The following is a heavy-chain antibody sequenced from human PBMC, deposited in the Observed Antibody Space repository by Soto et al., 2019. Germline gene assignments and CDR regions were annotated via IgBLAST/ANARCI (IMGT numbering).Heavy chain of an antibody. CDR3: ARAQSVAGRTTFFVP. J-gene: IGHJ5*02. CDR2: INTDGSTT. Sequence: DVQLVESGGGLVQPGGSLRLSCAASGFTFSRYWMHWVRQVPEKGLVWVSRINTDGSTTTYADSVKGRFTISRDNAKNTLYLQNNSLRAEDTGVYYWARAQSVAGRTTFFVPWGQGTLVIVYS. V-gene: IGHV3-74*03. D-gene: IGHD6-19*01. CDR1: GFTFSRYW.